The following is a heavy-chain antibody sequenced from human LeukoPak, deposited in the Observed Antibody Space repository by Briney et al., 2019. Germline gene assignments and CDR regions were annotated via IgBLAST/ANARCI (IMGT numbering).Heavy chain of an antibody. Sequence: GASVKVSCKDSGCTFSSYAMIWLRQAPGQGLEWMGGIIPIFGTANYAQKFQGRVTITADESTSTAYMELSSLRSEDTAVYYRESGYSGSSEFYVDYWGQGTLVTVSS. V-gene: IGHV1-69*13. D-gene: IGHD5-12*01. CDR1: GCTFSSYA. J-gene: IGHJ4*02. CDR3: ESGYSGSSEFYVDY. CDR2: IIPIFGTA.